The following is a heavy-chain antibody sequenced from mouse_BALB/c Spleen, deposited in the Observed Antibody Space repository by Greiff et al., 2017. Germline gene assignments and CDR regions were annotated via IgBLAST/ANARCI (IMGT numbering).Heavy chain of an antibody. V-gene: IGHV5-17*02. J-gene: IGHJ4*01. CDR2: ISSGSSTI. D-gene: IGHD1-1*01. Sequence: EVKLVESGGGLVQPGGSRKLSCAASGFTFSSFGMHWVRQAPEKGLEWVAYISSGSSTIYYADTVKGRFTISRDNPKNTLFLQMTSLRSEDTAMYYCARRPTGYAMDYWGQGTSVTVSS. CDR1: GFTFSSFG. CDR3: ARRPTGYAMDY.